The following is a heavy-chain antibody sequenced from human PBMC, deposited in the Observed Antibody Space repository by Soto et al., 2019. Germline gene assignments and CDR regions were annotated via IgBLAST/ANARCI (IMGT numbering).Heavy chain of an antibody. CDR3: AREKAVAGYGSTGFDY. J-gene: IGHJ4*02. D-gene: IGHD6-19*01. CDR2: INPNSGGT. V-gene: IGHV1-2*02. Sequence: GASVKVSCKASGYTFTGYYMHWVRQAPGQGLEWMGWINPNSGGTNYAQKFQGRVTMTRDTSISTAYMELSRLRSDDTAVYYCAREKAVAGYGSTGFDYWGQGTLVTVSS. CDR1: GYTFTGYY.